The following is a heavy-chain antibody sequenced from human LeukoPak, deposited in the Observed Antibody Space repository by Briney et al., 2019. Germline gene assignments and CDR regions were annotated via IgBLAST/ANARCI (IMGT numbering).Heavy chain of an antibody. CDR2: IYYSGST. J-gene: IGHJ3*02. CDR1: GGSISSSSYY. CDR3: ARHSYYYDSSGHRAGDAFDI. D-gene: IGHD3-22*01. V-gene: IGHV4-39*01. Sequence: SETLSLTCTVSGGSISSSSYYWGWIRQPPGKGLEWIGSIYYSGSTNYNPSLKSRVTISVDTSKNQFSLKLSSVTAADTAVYYCARHSYYYDSSGHRAGDAFDIWGQGTMVTVSS.